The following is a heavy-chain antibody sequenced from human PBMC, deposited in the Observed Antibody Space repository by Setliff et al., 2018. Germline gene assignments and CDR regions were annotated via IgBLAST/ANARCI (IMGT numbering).Heavy chain of an antibody. Sequence: ASVKVSCKASGYTFTSYAMNWVRQAPGQGLEWMGWINTNTGNPTYAQGFTGQFVFSLDTSVSTAYLQISSLKAEDTAVYYCARGPLHYDFWSGYYTVSWFDPWGQGTLVTVSS. CDR3: ARGPLHYDFWSGYYTVSWFDP. J-gene: IGHJ5*02. CDR1: GYTFTSYA. CDR2: INTNTGNP. V-gene: IGHV7-4-1*02. D-gene: IGHD3-3*01.